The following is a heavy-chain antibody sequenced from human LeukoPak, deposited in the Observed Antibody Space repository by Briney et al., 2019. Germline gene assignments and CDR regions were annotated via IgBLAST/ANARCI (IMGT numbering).Heavy chain of an antibody. CDR2: IYSGGST. Sequence: GGSLRLSCAASGFTVSSNYMSWVRQAPGKGLEWVSVIYSGGSTYYADSVKGRFTISRDNSKNTLYLQMNSVRAEDTAVYYCARVSQPPDLTGYDFWSGQGFVEDYWGQGTLVTVSS. J-gene: IGHJ4*02. D-gene: IGHD3-3*01. CDR1: GFTVSSNY. CDR3: ARVSQPPDLTGYDFWSGQGFVEDY. V-gene: IGHV3-66*02.